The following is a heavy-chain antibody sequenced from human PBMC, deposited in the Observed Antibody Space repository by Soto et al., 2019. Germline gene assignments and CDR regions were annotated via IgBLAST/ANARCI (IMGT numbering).Heavy chain of an antibody. D-gene: IGHD6-19*01. CDR2: ISSSSSYI. CDR1: GFTFSSYS. Sequence: GGSLRLSCAASGFTFSSYSMNWVRQAPGKGLEWVSSISSSSSYIYYADSVKGRFTISRDNAKNSLYLQMNSLRAEDTAVYYCARDIAVAGNDFDYWGQGTLVTVSS. V-gene: IGHV3-21*01. CDR3: ARDIAVAGNDFDY. J-gene: IGHJ4*02.